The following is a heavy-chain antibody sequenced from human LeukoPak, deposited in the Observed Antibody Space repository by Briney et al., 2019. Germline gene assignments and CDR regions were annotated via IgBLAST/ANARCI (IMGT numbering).Heavy chain of an antibody. CDR1: GFTFSNYW. D-gene: IGHD6-13*01. CDR2: IKEDGSEK. CDR3: AVGAAAGTYCFDY. J-gene: IGHJ4*02. Sequence: PGGSLRLSCAASGFTFSNYWMSWVRQAPGKGLEWVANIKEDGSEKYYVDSVKGRFTISRDNAKNSLYLQMNSLRAEDTAVYHCAVGAAAGTYCFDYWGQGTLVTVSS. V-gene: IGHV3-7*01.